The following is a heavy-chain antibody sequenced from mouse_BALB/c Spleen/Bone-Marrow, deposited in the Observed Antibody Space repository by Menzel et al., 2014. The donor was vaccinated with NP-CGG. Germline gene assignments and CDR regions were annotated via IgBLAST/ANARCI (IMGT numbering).Heavy chain of an antibody. V-gene: IGHV1S81*02. CDR3: TREGTFFAY. J-gene: IGHJ3*01. Sequence: QVQLQQPGAELVKPGASVKLSCKSSGYTFTSYYMYWVKQRPGQGLEWIGGINPSNGGTNFNEKIKSKATLTVDKSSSTAYMQLSSLTSEDSAVYYCTREGTFFAYWGQGTLVTVSA. D-gene: IGHD3-3*01. CDR1: GYTFTSYY. CDR2: INPSNGGT.